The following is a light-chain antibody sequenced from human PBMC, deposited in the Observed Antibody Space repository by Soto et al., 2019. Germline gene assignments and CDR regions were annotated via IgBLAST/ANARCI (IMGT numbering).Light chain of an antibody. CDR1: QSVSTY. CDR2: DAS. Sequence: EIVLTQSPATLSLSPGERATLSCRASQSVSTYLAWYHQKPGQAPRLLIYDASNRATGIPARFSGSGSGTDFTLTISSLEPEDFAVYYCQQFSSYPLTFGGGTKVDIK. CDR3: QQFSSYPLT. V-gene: IGKV3-11*01. J-gene: IGKJ4*01.